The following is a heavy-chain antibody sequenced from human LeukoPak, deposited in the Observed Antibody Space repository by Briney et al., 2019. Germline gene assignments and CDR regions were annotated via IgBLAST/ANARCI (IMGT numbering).Heavy chain of an antibody. CDR3: ARRVGDYSHYYFDY. J-gene: IGHJ4*02. V-gene: IGHV4-39*02. Sequence: SETLSPTCAVSGGSITISSHFWGWFRQPPGQGLEWIASMNYTGTNYTPTLKSRASMSVDRSMNYFSLKLSSVTAADTAVYYCARRVGDYSHYYFDYWGQGALVAVSS. CDR2: MNYTGT. D-gene: IGHD4-17*01. CDR1: GGSITISSHF.